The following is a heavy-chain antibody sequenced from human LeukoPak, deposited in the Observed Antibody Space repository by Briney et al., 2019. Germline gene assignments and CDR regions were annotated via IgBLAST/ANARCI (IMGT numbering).Heavy chain of an antibody. D-gene: IGHD3-22*01. V-gene: IGHV2-5*04. CDR2: YYWDGDE. J-gene: IGHJ4*02. Sequence: SGPTLISPTQTLTLTFTFSGFSLTSTFVGVGWIRQPPGKSLEWLAHYYWDGDERYSSSLGGRLSFTKDTSKNQLLLTMTNVDAGDTGTYYCVRTLSSYNSVGYPSFDYWGQGTLVTVSS. CDR3: VRTLSSYNSVGYPSFDY. CDR1: GFSLTSTFVG.